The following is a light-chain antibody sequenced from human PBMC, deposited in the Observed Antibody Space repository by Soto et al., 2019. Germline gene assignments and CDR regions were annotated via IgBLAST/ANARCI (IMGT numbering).Light chain of an antibody. CDR3: QQANSFPRT. CDR1: QAVSTW. CDR2: AAS. J-gene: IGKJ4*01. Sequence: DIQMTQFPSSLSASVGDRVTITCRASQAVSTWLAWYQQKPGDAPKLLIYAASTLQSGVPSRFSGSGSGTDFTLTIRSLQPEDFATYYCQQANSFPRTFGGGTKVDIK. V-gene: IGKV1-12*01.